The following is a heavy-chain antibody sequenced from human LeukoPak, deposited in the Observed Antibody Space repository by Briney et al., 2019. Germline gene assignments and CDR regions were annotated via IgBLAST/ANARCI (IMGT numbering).Heavy chain of an antibody. J-gene: IGHJ3*02. D-gene: IGHD3/OR15-3a*01. Sequence: ASVKVSCKAAGYSFTTFHINWVRQAPGQGPEWMGWVNPDTGNTGFAQKFQGRVTITQNRSVTTVYMELSSLTSEDTAVYYCARRGLVAGIYDLVYGFDIWGQGTMVTVSS. CDR1: GYSFTTFH. CDR3: ARRGLVAGIYDLVYGFDI. V-gene: IGHV1-8*03. CDR2: VNPDTGNT.